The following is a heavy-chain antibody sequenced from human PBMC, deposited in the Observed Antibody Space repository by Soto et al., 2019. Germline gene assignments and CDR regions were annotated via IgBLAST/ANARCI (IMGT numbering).Heavy chain of an antibody. CDR1: GFTFSSYA. V-gene: IGHV3-30-3*01. CDR3: ARDRLDVVVPAAILAY. D-gene: IGHD2-2*02. J-gene: IGHJ4*02. Sequence: GGSLRLSCAASGFTFSSYAMHWVRQAPGKGLEWVAVISYDGSNKYYADSVKGRFTISRDNSKNTLYLQMNSLRAEDTAVFYCARDRLDVVVPAAILAYWGQGTLVTVSS. CDR2: ISYDGSNK.